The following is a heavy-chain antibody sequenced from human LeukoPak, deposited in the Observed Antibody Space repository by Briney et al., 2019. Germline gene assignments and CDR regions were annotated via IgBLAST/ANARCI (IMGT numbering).Heavy chain of an antibody. J-gene: IGHJ4*02. Sequence: PGGSLRHSCAASGFSFSKSRMRWVRQALGKGLESVSRINIDGTVTTYADSVKGRFTVSRDNADNTTFLQMNSMRDEDTAVFYCATKQWLAPPPDSWGQGTPVTVSS. CDR2: INIDGTVT. CDR3: ATKQWLAPPPDS. D-gene: IGHD6-19*01. V-gene: IGHV3-74*01. CDR1: GFSFSKSR.